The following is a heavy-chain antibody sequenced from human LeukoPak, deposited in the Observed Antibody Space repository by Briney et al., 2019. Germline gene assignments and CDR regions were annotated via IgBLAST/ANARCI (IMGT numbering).Heavy chain of an antibody. CDR1: GYTFTGYY. CDR2: INPNSGGT. V-gene: IGHV1-2*02. D-gene: IGHD3-22*01. J-gene: IGHJ2*01. Sequence: ASVKVSCKASGYTFTGYYMHWVRQAPGQWLEWMGWINPNSGGTNYAQKFQGRVTMTRDTSINTAYMELSRLRSDDTAVYYCAINPDSSGGGSDWYFDLWGRGTLVTVSS. CDR3: AINPDSSGGGSDWYFDL.